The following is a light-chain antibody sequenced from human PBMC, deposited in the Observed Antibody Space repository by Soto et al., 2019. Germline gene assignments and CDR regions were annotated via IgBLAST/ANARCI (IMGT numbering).Light chain of an antibody. CDR2: DAS. CDR1: QSVSSSY. J-gene: IGKJ1*01. CDR3: QQYSMAPLT. V-gene: IGKV3-20*01. Sequence: EIVFTQSPSTLSLSPGERATLSCRASQSVSSSYLAWYQQKAGQAPRLVIYDASNRATGIPDRFSASGSGTDFTLTISRLEPEDFAVYYCQQYSMAPLTFGQGTK.